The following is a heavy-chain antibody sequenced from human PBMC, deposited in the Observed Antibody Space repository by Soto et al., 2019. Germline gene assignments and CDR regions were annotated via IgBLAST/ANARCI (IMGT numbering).Heavy chain of an antibody. J-gene: IGHJ5*02. CDR3: ARDEGAPRGYPFDP. CDR1: GFTFSSYA. Sequence: QVQLVESGGGVVQPGRSLRLSCAASGFTFSSYAMHWVRQAPGKGLEWVAVISYDGSNKYYADSVKGRFTISRDNSKNTLDLQMNSLRAEDTAVYYCARDEGAPRGYPFDPWGQGTLVTVSS. D-gene: IGHD1-1*01. CDR2: ISYDGSNK. V-gene: IGHV3-30-3*01.